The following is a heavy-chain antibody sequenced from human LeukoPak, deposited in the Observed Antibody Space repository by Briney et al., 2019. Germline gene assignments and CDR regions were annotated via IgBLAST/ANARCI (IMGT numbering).Heavy chain of an antibody. V-gene: IGHV5-51*01. CDR3: ARHEDSLILTGYYQGVRSFGVDV. D-gene: IGHD3-9*01. CDR1: GFNFHSYW. CDR2: IFPRDSHT. Sequence: GDSLKISCTASGFNFHSYWIGWVRHMPGKGLEWMGIIFPRDSHTRYSPSFQGQVAISADKSTRTAYLQWSTLKASDTAVYYCARHEDSLILTGYYQGVRSFGVDVWGQGTTVIVSS. J-gene: IGHJ6*02.